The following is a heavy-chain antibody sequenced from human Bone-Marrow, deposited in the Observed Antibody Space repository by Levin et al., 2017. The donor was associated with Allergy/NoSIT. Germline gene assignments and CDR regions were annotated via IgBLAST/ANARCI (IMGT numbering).Heavy chain of an antibody. CDR2: INTKTGNP. D-gene: IGHD2-8*02. Sequence: PKASVKVSCKASGYTFTNYFINWVRQAPGQGLEWVGWINTKTGNPTYAQAFTGRFVFSSDTSVTTAYLQISSLKADDTAVYYCARRYCSGGVCYRDYWGQGTLVTVSS. J-gene: IGHJ4*02. V-gene: IGHV7-4-1*02. CDR3: ARRYCSGGVCYRDY. CDR1: GYTFTNYF.